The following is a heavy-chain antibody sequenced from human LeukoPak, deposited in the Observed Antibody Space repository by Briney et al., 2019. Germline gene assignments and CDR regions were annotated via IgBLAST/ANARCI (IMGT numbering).Heavy chain of an antibody. CDR2: IYYSGST. CDR1: GGSISSYY. V-gene: IGHV4-59*01. Sequence: SETLSLTCTVSGGSISSYYWSWIRQPPGKGLEWIGYIYYSGSTNYNPSLKSRVTISVDTSKNQFSLKLSSVTAADTAVYYCARDLFNNYDILTGRNDAFDIWGQGTMVTVSS. J-gene: IGHJ3*02. CDR3: ARDLFNNYDILTGRNDAFDI. D-gene: IGHD3-9*01.